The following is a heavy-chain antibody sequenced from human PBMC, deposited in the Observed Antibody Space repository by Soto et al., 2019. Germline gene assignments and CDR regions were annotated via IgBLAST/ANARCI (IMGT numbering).Heavy chain of an antibody. V-gene: IGHV1-46*01. CDR2: INPSGGST. J-gene: IGHJ6*02. CDR1: GYTFSSYY. CDR3: ARDDIVVVPAAHYYYYVMDV. D-gene: IGHD2-2*01. Sequence: QVQLVQSGAEVKKPGASVKVSCKASGYTFSSYYMNWVRQAPGQGLEWMGIINPSGGSTSYAQKFQGRVTMTRDTSTSTVYMELSSLRSEDTAVYYCARDDIVVVPAAHYYYYVMDVWGQVTTVTVSS.